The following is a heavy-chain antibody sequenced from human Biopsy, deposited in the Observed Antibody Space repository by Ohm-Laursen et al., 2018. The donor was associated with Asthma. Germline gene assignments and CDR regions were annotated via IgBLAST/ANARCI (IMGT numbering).Heavy chain of an antibody. CDR2: ISYDGNHK. D-gene: IGHD5-12*01. CDR3: AKRRGYSGHDNDY. J-gene: IGHJ4*02. CDR1: GLTFSSSA. V-gene: IGHV3-30*18. Sequence: SLRLSCAASGLTFSSSAMSWARQAPGKGLEWVAVISYDGNHKFYEDSVKGRFTISRDNSKNTLYLQMNSLRTEDTAVYYCAKRRGYSGHDNDYWGQGTLVSVSS.